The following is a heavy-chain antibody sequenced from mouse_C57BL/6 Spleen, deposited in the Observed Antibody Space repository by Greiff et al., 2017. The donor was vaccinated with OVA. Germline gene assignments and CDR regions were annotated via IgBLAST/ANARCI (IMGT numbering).Heavy chain of an antibody. CDR2: IRNKANGYTT. CDR1: GFTFTDYY. CDR3: ARYPRGYFDV. V-gene: IGHV7-3*01. D-gene: IGHD2-10*02. Sequence: EVHLVESGGGLVQPGGSLSRSCAASGFTFTDYYMSWVRQPPGKALEWLGFIRNKANGYTTEYSASVKGRFTISRDNSQSILYLQMNALRAEDSATYYCARYPRGYFDVWGTGTTVTVSS. J-gene: IGHJ1*03.